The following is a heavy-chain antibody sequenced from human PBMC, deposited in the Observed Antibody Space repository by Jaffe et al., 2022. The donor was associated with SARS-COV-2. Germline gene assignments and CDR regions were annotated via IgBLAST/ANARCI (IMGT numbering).Heavy chain of an antibody. Sequence: QLQLQESGPGLVKPSETLSLTCTVSGGSISSSSYYWGWIRQPPGKGLEWIGSIYYSGSTYYNPSLKSRVTISVDTSKNQFSLKLSSVTAADTAVYYCASSPGTIVVVPTTDAFDIWGQGTMVTVSS. CDR2: IYYSGST. V-gene: IGHV4-39*01. J-gene: IGHJ3*02. CDR3: ASSPGTIVVVPTTDAFDI. CDR1: GGSISSSSYY. D-gene: IGHD3-22*01.